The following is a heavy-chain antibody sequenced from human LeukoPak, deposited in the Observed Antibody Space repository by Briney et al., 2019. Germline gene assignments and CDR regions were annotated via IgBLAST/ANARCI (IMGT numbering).Heavy chain of an antibody. V-gene: IGHV4-31*03. D-gene: IGHD3-16*01. CDR1: GGSISSGGYY. CDR3: ARAARDRGDYADGFDT. J-gene: IGHJ3*01. Sequence: SETLSLTCTVSGGSISSGGYYWSWIRQHPGKGLEWIGYIYYSGSTYYNPPLKSRVIISVDSSKNQFSLKLSSVTAADTAVYYCARAARDRGDYADGFDTWGQGTMVTVSS. CDR2: IYYSGST.